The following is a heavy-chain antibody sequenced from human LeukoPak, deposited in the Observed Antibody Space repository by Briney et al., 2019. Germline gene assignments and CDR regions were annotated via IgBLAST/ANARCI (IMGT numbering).Heavy chain of an antibody. CDR1: XGXXXSXXXX. Sequence: EXXXLXXTVXXGXXXSXXXXXGWIRQPPGKGLEWIGSIYDSGSTYYNPSLKSRVTISVDTSKNQFSLKLNSVTAAGTAVYYCARHYGPWGQGTLVTVSS. J-gene: IGHJ5*02. CDR3: ARHYGP. CDR2: IYDSGST. D-gene: IGHD3-10*01. V-gene: IGHV4-39*01.